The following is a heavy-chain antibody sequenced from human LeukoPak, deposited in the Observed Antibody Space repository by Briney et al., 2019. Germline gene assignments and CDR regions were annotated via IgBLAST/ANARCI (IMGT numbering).Heavy chain of an antibody. CDR3: AREKRNPQRGYYFDY. J-gene: IGHJ4*02. CDR2: INHSGST. Sequence: SETLSLTCAVYGGSFSGYYWSWIRQPPGKGLEWIGEINHSGSTNYNPSLKSRVTISVDTSKNQFSLKLSSVTAADTAVYYCAREKRNPQRGYYFDYWGQGTLVTVSS. CDR1: GGSFSGYY. V-gene: IGHV4-34*01. D-gene: IGHD1-14*01.